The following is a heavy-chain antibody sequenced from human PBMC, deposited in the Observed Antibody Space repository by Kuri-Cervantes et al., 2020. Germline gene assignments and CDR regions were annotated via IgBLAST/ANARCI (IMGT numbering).Heavy chain of an antibody. CDR1: GFTFSSYS. D-gene: IGHD3-22*01. J-gene: IGHJ4*02. CDR3: ARDIGVFYYDSSGYYS. Sequence: GESLKISCAASGFTFSSYSMNWVRQAPGKGLEWVTFIRYDGSNKYYTDSVKGRFTISRDNSKNMLYLQMNSLRAEDTAVYYCARDIGVFYYDSSGYYSWGQGTLVTVSS. V-gene: IGHV3-30*02. CDR2: IRYDGSNK.